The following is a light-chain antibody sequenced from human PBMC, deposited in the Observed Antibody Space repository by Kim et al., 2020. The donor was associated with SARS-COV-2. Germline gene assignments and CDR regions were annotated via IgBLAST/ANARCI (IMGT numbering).Light chain of an antibody. CDR3: QAWDSSIYV. V-gene: IGLV3-1*01. CDR2: RDN. J-gene: IGLJ1*01. Sequence: VSPGQTARIPCSGDKLGDNYASWYQQKPGQSPVVVIFRDNRRPSGIPERFSGSNSGNTATLTISGTQAMDEADYYCQAWDSSIYVFGTGTKVTVL. CDR1: KLGDNY.